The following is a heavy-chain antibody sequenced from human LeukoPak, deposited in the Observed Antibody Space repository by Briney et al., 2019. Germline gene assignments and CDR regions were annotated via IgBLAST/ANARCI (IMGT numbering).Heavy chain of an antibody. CDR1: GGSISSGGYY. V-gene: IGHV4-31*03. CDR3: ARGYDSTSGAYFDY. Sequence: PSQTLSLTCTVSGGSISSGGYYWNWIRQHPGKGLEWIGYIYYSGSTYYNPSLKSRVTISVDTSKNQFSLKLSSVTAADTAVYYCARGYDSTSGAYFDYWGQGTLVTVSS. D-gene: IGHD3-22*01. CDR2: IYYSGST. J-gene: IGHJ4*02.